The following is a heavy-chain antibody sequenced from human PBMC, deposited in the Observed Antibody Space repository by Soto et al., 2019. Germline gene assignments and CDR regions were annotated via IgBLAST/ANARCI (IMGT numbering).Heavy chain of an antibody. Sequence: SETLSLTCAVYGGSFSGYYWSWIRQPPGKGLEWIGEINHSGSTNYNPSLKSRVTISVDTSKNQFSLKLSSVTAADTAVYYCARGDYGDYAYWGQGTLVTVS. CDR2: INHSGST. CDR3: ARGDYGDYAY. V-gene: IGHV4-34*01. J-gene: IGHJ4*02. D-gene: IGHD4-17*01. CDR1: GGSFSGYY.